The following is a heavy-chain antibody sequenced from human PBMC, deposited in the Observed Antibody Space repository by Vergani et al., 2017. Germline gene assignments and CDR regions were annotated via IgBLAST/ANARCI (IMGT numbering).Heavy chain of an antibody. Sequence: EVHLLESGGGQVEAGGSLRLSCVASGFTFSNSAMSWVRQTSGKGLEWVSAISGHGDRTYYADSVKGWFTISRENSKNTVYLQMNSLKAEDRATYYCAREERSNTSPFVGDWGQGTLVTV. CDR2: ISGHGDRT. J-gene: IGHJ4*02. V-gene: IGHV3-23*01. D-gene: IGHD2/OR15-2a*01. CDR1: GFTFSNSA. CDR3: AREERSNTSPFVGD.